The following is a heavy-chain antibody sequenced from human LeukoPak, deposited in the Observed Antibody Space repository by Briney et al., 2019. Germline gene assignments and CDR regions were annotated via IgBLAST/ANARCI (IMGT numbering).Heavy chain of an antibody. CDR1: GLSVRGSY. CDR2: IYSGDRT. Sequence: GGSLRLSCVASGLSVRGSYMSWVRQAPGKGLEWVSVIYSGDRTYYADSVKGRFTISRDTSKNTLYLQMNNLRAADTAMYYCTRDLTGTTWSENDYWGQGTLVTISS. J-gene: IGHJ4*02. D-gene: IGHD1-14*01. V-gene: IGHV3-53*01. CDR3: TRDLTGTTWSENDY.